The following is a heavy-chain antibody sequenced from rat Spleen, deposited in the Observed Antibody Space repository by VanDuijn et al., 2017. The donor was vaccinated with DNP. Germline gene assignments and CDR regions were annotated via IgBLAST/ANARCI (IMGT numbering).Heavy chain of an antibody. V-gene: IGHV5S23*01. J-gene: IGHJ2*01. D-gene: IGHD1-12*01. Sequence: EVQLVESGGDLVQPGRSLKLSCAASGFTFSNYDMAWVRQAPTKGLEWVASISYGGDTAYYRHSVKGRFTISRDNAKSSLYLQMDSLRSEDTATYYCSTLNYYASLSGYFDYWGQGVMVTVSS. CDR3: STLNYYASLSGYFDY. CDR2: ISYGGDTA. CDR1: GFTFSNYD.